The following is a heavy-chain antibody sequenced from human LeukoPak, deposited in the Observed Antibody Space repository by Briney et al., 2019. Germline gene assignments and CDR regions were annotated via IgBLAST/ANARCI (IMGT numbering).Heavy chain of an antibody. CDR2: IIPILGIA. D-gene: IGHD3-22*01. V-gene: IGHV1-69*04. CDR1: GGTFISYA. CDR3: ASVPAYDSSGYLFDY. J-gene: IGHJ4*02. Sequence: SXKVSCKASGGTFISYAISWVGQAPGQGREWMGRIIPILGIANYAQKFQGRVTITADKTTRTEYMELSSLRSEDTAVYYCASVPAYDSSGYLFDYWGQGTLVTVSS.